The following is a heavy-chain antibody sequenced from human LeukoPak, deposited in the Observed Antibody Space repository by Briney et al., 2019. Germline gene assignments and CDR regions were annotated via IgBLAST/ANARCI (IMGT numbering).Heavy chain of an antibody. V-gene: IGHV4-61*02. J-gene: IGHJ4*02. Sequence: SQTLSPTCTVSGGSISCGSYYWSWIRQPAGKGLEWIGRIYTSGSTNYNPSLKSRVTISVDTSKNQFSLKLSSVTAAGTAVYYCARGPGGSSSSDFDFWGQGSLVTVSS. CDR2: IYTSGST. CDR1: GGSISCGSYY. CDR3: ARGPGGSSSSDFDF. D-gene: IGHD6-6*01.